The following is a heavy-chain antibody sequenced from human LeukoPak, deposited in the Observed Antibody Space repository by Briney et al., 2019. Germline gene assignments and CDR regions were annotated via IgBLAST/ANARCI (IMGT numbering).Heavy chain of an antibody. CDR3: VRDPSGHGMDV. Sequence: GGSLRLSCAASGFAFSTYDMHWVRQLTGKGLEWVSAIGRAGDTHYAGSVKGRFTISRDNAKNSLYLRMNSLRAGDTAVYYCVRDPSGHGMDVWGQGTTVTVSS. CDR2: IGRAGDT. J-gene: IGHJ6*02. D-gene: IGHD5-12*01. V-gene: IGHV3-13*04. CDR1: GFAFSTYD.